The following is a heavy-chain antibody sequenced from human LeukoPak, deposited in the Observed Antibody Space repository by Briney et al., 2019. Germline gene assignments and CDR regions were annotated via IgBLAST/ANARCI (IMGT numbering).Heavy chain of an antibody. D-gene: IGHD3-22*01. Sequence: SETLSLTCAVYGGSFSGYYWSWIRQPPGKGLEWIGYIYYSGSTNYNPSLKSRVTISVDTSKNQFSLKLSSVTAADTAVYYCARIKYYYDSSGDYYYYYYMDVWGKGTTVTISS. J-gene: IGHJ6*03. CDR1: GGSFSGYY. CDR3: ARIKYYYDSSGDYYYYYYMDV. CDR2: IYYSGST. V-gene: IGHV4-59*01.